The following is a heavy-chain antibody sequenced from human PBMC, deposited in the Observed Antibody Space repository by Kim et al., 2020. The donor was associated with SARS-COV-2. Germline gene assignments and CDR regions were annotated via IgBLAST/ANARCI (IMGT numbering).Heavy chain of an antibody. D-gene: IGHD1-26*01. J-gene: IGHJ5*02. Sequence: PSLKSRVDISVDTSKNQFSLKLSSVTAADTAVYYCARDRPGADPEGGVDPWGQGTLVTVSS. CDR3: ARDRPGADPEGGVDP. V-gene: IGHV4-59*01.